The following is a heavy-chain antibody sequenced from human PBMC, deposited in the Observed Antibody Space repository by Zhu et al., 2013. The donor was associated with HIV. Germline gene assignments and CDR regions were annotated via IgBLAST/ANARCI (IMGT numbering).Heavy chain of an antibody. CDR1: GGTFSSYA. Sequence: QVQLVQSGAEVKKPGSSVKVSCKASGGTFSSYAISWVRQAPGQGLEWMGGIIPIFGTANYAQKFQGRVTITADKSTSTAYMELSSLRSEDTAVYYCARPGDNSGSLTRPSDYYYGMDVWGQGTTVTVSS. CDR2: IIPIFGTA. CDR3: ARPGDNSGSLTRPSDYYYGMDV. D-gene: IGHD1-26*01. J-gene: IGHJ6*02. V-gene: IGHV1-69*06.